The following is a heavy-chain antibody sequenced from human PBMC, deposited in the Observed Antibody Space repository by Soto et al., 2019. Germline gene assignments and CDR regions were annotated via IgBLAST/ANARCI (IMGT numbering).Heavy chain of an antibody. Sequence: QVQLVQSGAEVKKPGSSVTVSCKASGGTFSSYTISWVRQXPGQGLEWMGGIIPIFGTANYAQKFQGRVTIXXXXSXXXXXXXXXXXXXXXXXXXXXXRXNXXXLQLWYFDLWGRGTLVTVSS. CDR1: GGTFSSYT. CDR2: IIPIFGTA. CDR3: XRXNXXXLQLWYFDL. J-gene: IGHJ2*01. V-gene: IGHV1-69*05.